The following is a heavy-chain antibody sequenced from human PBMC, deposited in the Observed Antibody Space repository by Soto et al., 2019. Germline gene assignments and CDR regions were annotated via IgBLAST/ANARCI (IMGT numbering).Heavy chain of an antibody. CDR1: GGSFSGYY. D-gene: IGHD3-22*01. J-gene: IGHJ4*02. Sequence: SETLSLTCAVYGGSFSGYYWSWIRQPPGKGLEWIGEINHSGSTNYNPSLKSRVTISVDTSKNQFSLKLSSVTAADTAVYYCARVTISNVYDSSGYYYRVFDYWGQGTLVTVSS. CDR2: INHSGST. CDR3: ARVTISNVYDSSGYYYRVFDY. V-gene: IGHV4-34*01.